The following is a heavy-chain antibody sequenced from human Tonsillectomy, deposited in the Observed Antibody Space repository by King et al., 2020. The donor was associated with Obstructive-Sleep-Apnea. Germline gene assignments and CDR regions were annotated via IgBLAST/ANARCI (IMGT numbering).Heavy chain of an antibody. Sequence: VQLVESGGGVVQPGRSLRLSCAASEFTFSSYAMHWVRQSPGKGLEWGAVISYDGSNKFYADSVKGRFTISRDNSKNTLYLQMNNLRTEDMAVYYCAREQYGGYYFDYWGQGTLVTVSS. V-gene: IGHV3-30-3*01. CDR3: AREQYGGYYFDY. D-gene: IGHD5-12*01. CDR2: ISYDGSNK. J-gene: IGHJ4*02. CDR1: EFTFSSYA.